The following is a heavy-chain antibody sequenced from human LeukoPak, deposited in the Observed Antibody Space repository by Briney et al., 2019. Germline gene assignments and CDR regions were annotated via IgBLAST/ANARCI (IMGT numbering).Heavy chain of an antibody. V-gene: IGHV3-23*01. J-gene: IGHJ4*02. CDR2: VSHDGGRT. D-gene: IGHD1-26*01. CDR3: AKGRIVGATSFDY. Sequence: GGSLRLSCAASGFTFDDYDMSWVRQAPGKGLEWVSGVSHDGGRTYYVDSVKGRLTISRDISKNSLYLQMNSLRAEDTAIYYCAKGRIVGATSFDYWGQGTLVTVSS. CDR1: GFTFDDYD.